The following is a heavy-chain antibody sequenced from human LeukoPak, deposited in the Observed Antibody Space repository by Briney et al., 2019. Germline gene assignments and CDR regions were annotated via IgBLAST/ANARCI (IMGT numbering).Heavy chain of an antibody. CDR1: GFTFSSYS. CDR2: INQDGSEK. CDR3: ADPPSDY. J-gene: IGHJ4*02. Sequence: GGSLRLSCAASGFTFSSYSMNWVRQAPGKGLEWVANINQDGSEKYYVDSVKGRFTISRDNAKNSLFLEMSGLRAEDSAVYYCADPPSDYWGQGTLVAVSS. V-gene: IGHV3-7*01.